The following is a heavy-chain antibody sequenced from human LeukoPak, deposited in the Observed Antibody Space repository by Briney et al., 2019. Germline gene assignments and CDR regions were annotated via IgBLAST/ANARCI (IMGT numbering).Heavy chain of an antibody. D-gene: IGHD4-11*01. CDR1: GYTFTSYG. CDR2: ISAYNGNT. V-gene: IGHV1-18*01. CDR3: ARLRNYEAFDI. Sequence: GASVKVSCKASGYTFTSYGISWVRQAPGQGLEWMGWISAYNGNTNYAQKFQGRVTMTRDTSISTAYMELSRLRSDDTAVYYCARLRNYEAFDIWGQGTMVTVSS. J-gene: IGHJ3*02.